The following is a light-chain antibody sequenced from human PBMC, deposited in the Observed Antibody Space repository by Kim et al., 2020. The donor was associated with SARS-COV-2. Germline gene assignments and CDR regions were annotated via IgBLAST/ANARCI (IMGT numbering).Light chain of an antibody. J-gene: IGKJ5*01. CDR3: QQRSNWPT. Sequence: EIVLTQSPATLSLSPGERATLSCRASQSVSIYLAWYQQKPGQAPRLLIYDASNRATGIPARFSGSGSGTDFTLTISSLEPEDFAVYYRQQRSNWPTFGQGTRLEIK. V-gene: IGKV3-11*01. CDR2: DAS. CDR1: QSVSIY.